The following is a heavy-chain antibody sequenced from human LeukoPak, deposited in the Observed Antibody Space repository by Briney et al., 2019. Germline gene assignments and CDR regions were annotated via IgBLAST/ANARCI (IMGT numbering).Heavy chain of an antibody. CDR1: GYTFTSYD. CDR3: ARYDSSSSTAFQH. Sequence: GASVKVSCKASGYTFTSYDINWVRQAPGQGLEWMGWMNRKSGNTGYAQKFQGRVTMTRNTSISTAYMELSSLRSEDTAVYYCARYDSSSSTAFQHWGQGTLVTVSS. D-gene: IGHD6-13*01. V-gene: IGHV1-8*01. CDR2: MNRKSGNT. J-gene: IGHJ1*01.